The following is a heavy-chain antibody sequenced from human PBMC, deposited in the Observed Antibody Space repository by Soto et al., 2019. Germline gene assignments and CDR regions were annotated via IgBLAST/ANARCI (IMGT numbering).Heavy chain of an antibody. CDR1: GGSISSHY. J-gene: IGHJ4*02. Sequence: QVQLQESGPGLVKPSETLSLTCTVSGGSISSHYWSWIRQPPGKGLEWIGYIYYSGSTNYNPSLKSRVTISVDTSKNQFSLKLRSVTAADTAVYYCARTYGGYYDYWGQGTLVTVSS. D-gene: IGHD2-8*01. V-gene: IGHV4-59*11. CDR2: IYYSGST. CDR3: ARTYGGYYDY.